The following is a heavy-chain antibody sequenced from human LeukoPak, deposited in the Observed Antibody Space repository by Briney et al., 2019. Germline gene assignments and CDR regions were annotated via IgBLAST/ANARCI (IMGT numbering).Heavy chain of an antibody. Sequence: GGSLRLSCAASGFTFSSYGMHWVRQAPGKGLEWVSAISGSGGSTYYADSVKGRFTISRDNSKNTLYLQMNSLRAEDTAVYYCAKPPRATSYYYMDVWGKGTTVTVSS. J-gene: IGHJ6*03. D-gene: IGHD5-12*01. CDR2: ISGSGGST. CDR1: GFTFSSYG. V-gene: IGHV3-23*01. CDR3: AKPPRATSYYYMDV.